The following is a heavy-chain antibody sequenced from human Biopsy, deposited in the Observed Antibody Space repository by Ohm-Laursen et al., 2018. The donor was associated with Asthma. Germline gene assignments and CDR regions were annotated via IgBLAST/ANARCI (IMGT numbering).Heavy chain of an antibody. CDR2: INFVFGTT. D-gene: IGHD2-2*01. CDR3: ARKAGSCISRTCYSLDF. V-gene: IGHV1-69*01. Sequence: SSEKVSCKSLGGTFNTYVIGWVRQAPGQGLEWMGGINFVFGTTTYPQKFQDRVTITADDSTSTAYMELSSLRSEDTAVYYCARKAGSCISRTCYSLDFWGQGTLVTVSS. CDR1: GGTFNTYV. J-gene: IGHJ4*02.